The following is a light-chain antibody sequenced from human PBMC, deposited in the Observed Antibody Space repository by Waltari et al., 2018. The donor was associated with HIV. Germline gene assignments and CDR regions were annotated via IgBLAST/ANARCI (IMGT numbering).Light chain of an antibody. J-gene: IGLJ1*01. CDR3: CSYAGNNKYV. CDR2: EAS. V-gene: IGLV2-23*01. Sequence: QSALTQPASVSGSPGQSITISCTGTSSDVGSFNLVSWYQQHPGKVPKVMIYEASKRPSGVSNRFSGSRSGNTASLTISGLQAEDEADYYCCSYAGNNKYVFGTGTKVTVL. CDR1: SSDVGSFNL.